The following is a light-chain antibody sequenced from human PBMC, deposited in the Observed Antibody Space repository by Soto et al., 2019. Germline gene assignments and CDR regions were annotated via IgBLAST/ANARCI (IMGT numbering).Light chain of an antibody. CDR2: EDN. J-gene: IGLJ3*02. CDR1: GGSIASNY. CDR3: QSYDSSNGGV. V-gene: IGLV6-57*03. Sequence: NFLLTQPHSVSESPGKTVTISCTRSGGSIASNYVQWYQQRPGSAPTTVIYEDNQRPSGVPDRFSGSIDSSSNSASLTISGLKTEDEADYYCQSYDSSNGGVFGGGTKLTVL.